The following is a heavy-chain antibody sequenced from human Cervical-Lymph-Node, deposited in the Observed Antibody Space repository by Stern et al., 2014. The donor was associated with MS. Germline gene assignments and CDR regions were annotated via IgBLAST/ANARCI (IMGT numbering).Heavy chain of an antibody. CDR1: GGSISSGDFY. V-gene: IGHV4-30-4*01. J-gene: IGHJ4*02. CDR3: AREGPRTGTLVY. Sequence: MQLQESGPGLVQPSQTLSLTCTVSGGSISSGDFYWSWIRQPPGQGLEWIGCLYYSGISYYNPFLQRRITIYVDTSKIQISLKLSSVTAADTAVYYCAREGPRTGTLVYWGQGTLVTVSS. D-gene: IGHD3/OR15-3a*01. CDR2: LYYSGIS.